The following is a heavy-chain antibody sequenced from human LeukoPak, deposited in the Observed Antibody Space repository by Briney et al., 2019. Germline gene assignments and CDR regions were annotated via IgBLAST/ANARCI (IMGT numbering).Heavy chain of an antibody. J-gene: IGHJ6*02. Sequence: GGSLRLSCAASGFTFSSYSMNWVRQAPGKGLEWVSYISSSSSTIYYADSVKGRFTISRDNAKNSLYLQMNSLSDEDTAVYYCARDKLYSSGWYYGMDVWGQGTTVTVSS. V-gene: IGHV3-48*02. D-gene: IGHD6-19*01. CDR2: ISSSSSTI. CDR1: GFTFSSYS. CDR3: ARDKLYSSGWYYGMDV.